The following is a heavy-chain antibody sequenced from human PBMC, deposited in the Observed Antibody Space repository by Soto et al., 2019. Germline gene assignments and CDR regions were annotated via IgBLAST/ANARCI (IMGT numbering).Heavy chain of an antibody. V-gene: IGHV4-59*01. D-gene: IGHD3-16*01. Sequence: PSETLSLTCTFSGYSIKHYYLNWIRQPPGKGLEWIGYIYYSGATNYNPSLKSRVTISKNQFSLKLTSVTAADTAVYYCVRGETKAHFDSWGQGILVTVSS. CDR1: GYSIKHYY. J-gene: IGHJ4*02. CDR2: IYYSGAT. CDR3: VRGETKAHFDS.